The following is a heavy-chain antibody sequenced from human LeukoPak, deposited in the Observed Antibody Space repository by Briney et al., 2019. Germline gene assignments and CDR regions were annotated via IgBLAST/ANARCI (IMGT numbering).Heavy chain of an antibody. CDR2: IYETGHT. Sequence: SETLSLTCTVSGGSINNYYWSWIRQPPGKGLEWIAYIYETGHTGYNPSLKTRVTISLDTSKNQFSLKLDSVTAADTAVYYCARHFLRGGFDSWGQGTLVAVSS. D-gene: IGHD5-12*01. V-gene: IGHV4-59*08. CDR3: ARHFLRGGFDS. J-gene: IGHJ4*02. CDR1: GGSINNYY.